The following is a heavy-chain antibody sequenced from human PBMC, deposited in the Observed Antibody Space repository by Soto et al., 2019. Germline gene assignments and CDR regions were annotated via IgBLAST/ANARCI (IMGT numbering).Heavy chain of an antibody. CDR3: ARGRRGYSGYDSAQFDY. CDR2: IIPIFGTA. J-gene: IGHJ4*02. V-gene: IGHV1-69*06. Sequence: SVKVSCKASGGTFSSYAISWVRQAPGQGLEWMGGIIPIFGTANYAQKFQGRVTITADKSTSTAYMELSSLRSEDTAVYYCARGRRGYSGYDSAQFDYWGQGTLVTVS. D-gene: IGHD5-12*01. CDR1: GGTFSSYA.